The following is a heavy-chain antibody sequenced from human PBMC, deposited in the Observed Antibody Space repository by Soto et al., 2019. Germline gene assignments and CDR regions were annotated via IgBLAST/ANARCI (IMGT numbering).Heavy chain of an antibody. CDR2: IYYSGST. Sequence: SETLSLTCTVSGGSISSYYWSWIRQPPGKGLEWIGYIYYSGSTNYNPSLKSRVTISVDTSKNQFSLKLSSVTAADTAVYYCARVRGPWGGPEWDYYGMDVWGQGNTVTVP. D-gene: IGHD2-8*01. CDR1: GGSISSYY. CDR3: ARVRGPWGGPEWDYYGMDV. J-gene: IGHJ6*02. V-gene: IGHV4-59*01.